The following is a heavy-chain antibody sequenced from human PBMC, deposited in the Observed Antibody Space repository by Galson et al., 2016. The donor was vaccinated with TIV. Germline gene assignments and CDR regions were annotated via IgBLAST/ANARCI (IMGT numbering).Heavy chain of an antibody. CDR1: GFSFDDSA. CDR3: TRNPAEMRKESDYYDY. Sequence: SLRLSCATSGFSFDDSAFTWVRQVPGKGLEWVCDINWNGRKTRYRDSVTGRFTVSRDNGKKTLYLQLSSLRTEDKGLYYCTRNPAEMRKESDYYDYWGQGTLVTVSS. D-gene: IGHD5-24*01. CDR2: INWNGRKT. J-gene: IGHJ4*02. V-gene: IGHV3-20*04.